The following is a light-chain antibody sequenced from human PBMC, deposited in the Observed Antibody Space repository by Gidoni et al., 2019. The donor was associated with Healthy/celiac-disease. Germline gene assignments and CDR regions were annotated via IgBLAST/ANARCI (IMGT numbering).Light chain of an antibody. V-gene: IGLV3-21*04. CDR2: YDS. J-gene: IGLJ3*02. CDR3: QVWDSSSDHRV. CDR1: NIGSKS. Sequence: YVLTQPPSVSVAPGKTARITCGGNNIGSKSVHWYQQKPGQAPVLVIYYDSDRPSGIPERFAGSNSGNTAALTISGVEAGDEADYYCQVWDSSSDHRVFGGGTKLTVL.